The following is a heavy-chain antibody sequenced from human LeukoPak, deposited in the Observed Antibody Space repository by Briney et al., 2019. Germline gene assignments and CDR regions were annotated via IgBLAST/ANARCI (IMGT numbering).Heavy chain of an antibody. D-gene: IGHD2-15*01. J-gene: IGHJ4*02. V-gene: IGHV1-18*01. CDR1: GYTFTNYG. CDR3: ASTYCSDGSCYWFSLDY. CDR2: INPYNGNT. Sequence: GASVKVSCKASGYTFTNYGISWVRQAPGQGLEWMGWINPYNGNTKYVQKLQGRVTMTTDTSTSTAYMELRSLRSDDTAVYYCASTYCSDGSCYWFSLDYRGQGTLVTVSS.